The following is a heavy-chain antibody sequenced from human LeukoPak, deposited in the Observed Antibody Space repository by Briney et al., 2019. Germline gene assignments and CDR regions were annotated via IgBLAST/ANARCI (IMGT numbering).Heavy chain of an antibody. Sequence: GASVKVSCKTTGYTFTGYHLHWVRQAPGQGLELIALIRSDSGETNYAQQFQGRVTVTREKLTRRSYIDVDRLSSDDTAVYYCARDLTGALYTFFDYWGQGTLVTVSS. V-gene: IGHV1-2*02. D-gene: IGHD3-16*01. J-gene: IGHJ4*02. CDR3: ARDLTGALYTFFDY. CDR1: GYTFTGYH. CDR2: IRSDSGET.